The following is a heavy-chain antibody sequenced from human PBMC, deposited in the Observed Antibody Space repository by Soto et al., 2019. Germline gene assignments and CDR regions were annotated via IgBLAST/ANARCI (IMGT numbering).Heavy chain of an antibody. CDR2: ISGSGGST. V-gene: IGHV3-23*01. J-gene: IGHJ3*02. CDR3: AKDLSFEVGATHPDAFDI. CDR1: GFTFSSYA. D-gene: IGHD1-26*01. Sequence: GGSLRLSCAASGFTFSSYAMSWVRQAPGKGLEWVSAISGSGGSTYYADSVKGRFTISRDNSKNTLYLQMNSLRAEDTAVYYCAKDLSFEVGATHPDAFDIWGQGTMVTVSS.